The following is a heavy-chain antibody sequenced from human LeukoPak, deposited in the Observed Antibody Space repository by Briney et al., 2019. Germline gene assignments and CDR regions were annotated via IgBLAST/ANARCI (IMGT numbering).Heavy chain of an antibody. D-gene: IGHD3-10*01. CDR3: ARGVNYYGSGSYRWGFDS. J-gene: IGHJ4*02. CDR1: GYTFTSYG. Sequence: ASVKVSCKASGYTFTSYGISWVRQAPGQGREWMGWMSAYNGNTNYAQKLQGRVTITTDTSTRTAYTELRSLRSDDTAVYYCARGVNYYGSGSYRWGFDSRGQGTLVTVSS. V-gene: IGHV1-18*01. CDR2: MSAYNGNT.